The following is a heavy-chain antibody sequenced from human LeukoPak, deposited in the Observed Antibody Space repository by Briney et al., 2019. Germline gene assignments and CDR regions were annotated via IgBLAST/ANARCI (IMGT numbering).Heavy chain of an antibody. CDR1: GGSINSYY. CDR2: IYYSGST. CDR3: ARHGTAAPRKFDP. Sequence: SETLSLTCTVSGGSINSYYWSWIRQPPGKGLEWIGYIYYSGSTNYNPSLKRRVTISVDTSKNQFSLNLTSVTAADTAVYYCARHGTAAPRKFDPWGQGTLVTVSS. D-gene: IGHD6-13*01. V-gene: IGHV4-59*08. J-gene: IGHJ5*02.